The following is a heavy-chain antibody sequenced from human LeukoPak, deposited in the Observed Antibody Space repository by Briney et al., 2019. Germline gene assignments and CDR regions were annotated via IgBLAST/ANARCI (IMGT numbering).Heavy chain of an antibody. CDR2: FHITGSN. J-gene: IGHJ3*02. CDR3: ARDLGVMVRAFDI. CDR1: GGSIGNYY. V-gene: IGHV4-4*07. D-gene: IGHD5-18*01. Sequence: SETLSLTCTVSGGSIGNYYWSWIRQPAGKGLEWIGRFHITGSNTYNPSLKSRVTMSLDTSNNQFFLNLGSVTAADTAVYYCARDLGVMVRAFDIWGQGTMVTVSS.